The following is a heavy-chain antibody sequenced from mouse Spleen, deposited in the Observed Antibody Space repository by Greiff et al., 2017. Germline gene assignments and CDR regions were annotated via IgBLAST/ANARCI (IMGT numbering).Heavy chain of an antibody. J-gene: IGHJ2*01. CDR2: INPSTGGT. V-gene: IGHV1-43*01. Sequence: VQLQQSGPELVKPGASVKISCKASGYSFTGYYMHWVKQSSEKSLEWIGEINPSTGGTSYNQKFKGKATLTVDKSSSTAYMQLKSLTSEDSAVYYCAREGTTATLDYWGQGTTLTVSS. CDR3: AREGTTATLDY. CDR1: GYSFTGYY. D-gene: IGHD1-2*01.